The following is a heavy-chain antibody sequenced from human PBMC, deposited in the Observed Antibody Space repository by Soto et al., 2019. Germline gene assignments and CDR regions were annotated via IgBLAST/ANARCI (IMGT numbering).Heavy chain of an antibody. V-gene: IGHV1-69*02. D-gene: IGHD2-15*01. CDR2: IIPILGIA. Sequence: GASVKVSCKASGGTFSSYTISWVRQAPGQGLEWMGRIIPILGIANYAQKFQGRVTITADKSTSTAYMELSSLRSEDTAVYYCARSIPSYCSGGSCYPYYYYYYMDVWGKGTTVTVSS. J-gene: IGHJ6*03. CDR1: GGTFSSYT. CDR3: ARSIPSYCSGGSCYPYYYYYYMDV.